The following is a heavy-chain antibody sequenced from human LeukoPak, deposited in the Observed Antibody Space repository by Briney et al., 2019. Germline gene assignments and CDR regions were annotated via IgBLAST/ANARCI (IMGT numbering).Heavy chain of an antibody. J-gene: IGHJ6*03. V-gene: IGHV1-2*02. Sequence: ASVKVSCKASGDTFTGYYMHWVRQAPGQGLEWMGWINPNSGGTNYAQKFQGRVTITRDTSISTAYMELSSLRSDDTAVYYCARVLATQTYYYYMDVWGKGTTVTVSS. CDR2: INPNSGGT. D-gene: IGHD5-12*01. CDR3: ARVLATQTYYYYMDV. CDR1: GDTFTGYY.